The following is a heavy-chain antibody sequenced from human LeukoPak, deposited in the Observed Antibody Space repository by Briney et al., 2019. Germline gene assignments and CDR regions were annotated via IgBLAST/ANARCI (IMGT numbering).Heavy chain of an antibody. Sequence: PSETLSLTCTVSGGSNSSYYWSWIRQPPGKGLEWIGYIYYSGSTNYNPSLKSRVTISVDTSKNQFSLKLSSVTAADTAVYYCARHGLWFRGYFDYWGQGTLVTVSS. CDR3: ARHGLWFRGYFDY. J-gene: IGHJ4*02. V-gene: IGHV4-59*08. D-gene: IGHD5-18*01. CDR2: IYYSGST. CDR1: GGSNSSYY.